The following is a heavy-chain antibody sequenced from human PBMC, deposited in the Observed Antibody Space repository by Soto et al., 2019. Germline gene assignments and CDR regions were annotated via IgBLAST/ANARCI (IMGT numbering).Heavy chain of an antibody. V-gene: IGHV4-39*01. CDR1: GGSISSSSYY. Sequence: SETLSLTCTVSGGSISSSSYYWGWIRQPPGKGLEWIGSIYYSGSTYYNPSLKSRVTISVDTSKNQFSLKLSSVTAADTAVYYCARVLRYFDWHYYYYYMDVWGKGTTVTVSS. CDR2: IYYSGST. D-gene: IGHD3-9*01. J-gene: IGHJ6*03. CDR3: ARVLRYFDWHYYYYYMDV.